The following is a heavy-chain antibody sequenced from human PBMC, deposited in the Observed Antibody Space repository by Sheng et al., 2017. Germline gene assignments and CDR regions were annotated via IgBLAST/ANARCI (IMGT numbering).Heavy chain of an antibody. D-gene: IGHD6-13*01. CDR1: GGTFSSYA. V-gene: IGHV1-69*10. Sequence: QVQLVQSGAEVKKPGSSVKVSCKASGGTFSSYAISWVRQAPGQGLEWMGGIIPILGIANYAQKFQGRVTITADKSTSTAYMELSSLRSEDTAVYYCARDRAAAGGFDYWGQGTLVTVSS. J-gene: IGHJ4*02. CDR3: ARDRAAAGGFDY. CDR2: IIPILGIA.